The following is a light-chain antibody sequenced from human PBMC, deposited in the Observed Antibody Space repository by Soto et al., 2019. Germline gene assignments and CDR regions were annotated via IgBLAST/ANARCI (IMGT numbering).Light chain of an antibody. Sequence: EIVLTQSPGTLSLSPGERATLSCRASQSVSSSYLAWYQQKPGQAPRLLLYDASSRATGIPDRFSGSGSGTDFTLPISRLEPEDFAVYYCQQYGSSPQTFGQGTKVEIK. CDR1: QSVSSSY. J-gene: IGKJ1*01. CDR2: DAS. V-gene: IGKV3-20*01. CDR3: QQYGSSPQT.